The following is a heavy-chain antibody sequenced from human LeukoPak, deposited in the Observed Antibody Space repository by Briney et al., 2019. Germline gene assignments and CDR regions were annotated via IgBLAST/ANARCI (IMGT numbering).Heavy chain of an antibody. CDR1: GGTFSSYA. CDR2: MNPNSGNT. J-gene: IGHJ4*02. Sequence: ASVKVSCKASGGTFSSYAINWVRQATGQGLEWMGWMNPNSGNTGYAQKFQGRVTMTRNTSISTAYMELSSLRSEDTAVYYCARFPHSDSSSSDYWGQGTLVTVSS. D-gene: IGHD6-6*01. CDR3: ARFPHSDSSSSDY. V-gene: IGHV1-8*02.